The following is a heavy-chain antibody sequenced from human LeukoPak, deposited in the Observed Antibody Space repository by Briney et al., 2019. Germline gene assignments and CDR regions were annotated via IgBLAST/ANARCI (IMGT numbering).Heavy chain of an antibody. CDR2: ISRGGSDS. CDR3: ARAGIVGAVFDF. J-gene: IGHJ4*01. V-gene: IGHV3-11*01. D-gene: IGHD1-26*01. Sequence: GGSLRLSCAASGFTFSSYAMSWIRQAPGKGLEWVSCISRGGSDSYYADSVKGRFTISRDTAKNSLYLQMNSLRAEDTAVYYCARAGIVGAVFDFWGHGTLVTVSS. CDR1: GFTFSSYA.